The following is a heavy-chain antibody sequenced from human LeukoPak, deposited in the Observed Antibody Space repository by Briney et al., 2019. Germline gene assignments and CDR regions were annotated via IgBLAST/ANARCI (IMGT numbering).Heavy chain of an antibody. CDR1: GYSISSGHF. CDR2: VYHVGTT. CDR3: ARDHGDWFDP. Sequence: SETLSLTCTVSGYSISSGHFWGWIRQPPGKGLEWIGVYHVGTTDYNPSLKSRVTISVDRSKNQMSLKLSSVTAADTAVYYCARDHGDWFDPWGQGTLVTVSS. D-gene: IGHD3-3*01. J-gene: IGHJ5*02. V-gene: IGHV4-38-2*02.